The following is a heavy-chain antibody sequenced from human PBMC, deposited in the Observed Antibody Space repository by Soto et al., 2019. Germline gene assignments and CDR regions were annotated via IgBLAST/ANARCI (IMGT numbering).Heavy chain of an antibody. Sequence: LRLSCATSGFDFSSYDMNWVRQAPGKGLEWVSHISASGTTSYYSGSVKGRFTISRDNAKKSMYLQMNSLRAEDTAVYYCARSFDSSVYFSYWGQGTLVTVSS. J-gene: IGHJ4*02. V-gene: IGHV3-48*03. CDR1: GFDFSSYD. D-gene: IGHD3-22*01. CDR3: ARSFDSSVYFSY. CDR2: ISASGTTS.